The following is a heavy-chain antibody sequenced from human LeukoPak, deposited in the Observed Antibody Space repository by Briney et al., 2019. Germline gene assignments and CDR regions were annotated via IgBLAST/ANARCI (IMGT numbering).Heavy chain of an antibody. CDR1: GFPFSSYG. Sequence: PGGSLRLSCAASGFPFSSYGIHWVRQAPGKGLEWVAVITYDGSNKYFADSVKGRFTISRDNAKNSLYLQMNSLRAEDTAVFYCARETGGGTLDYWGQGTLVTVSS. CDR3: ARETGGGTLDY. V-gene: IGHV3-33*08. CDR2: ITYDGSNK. J-gene: IGHJ4*02. D-gene: IGHD7-27*01.